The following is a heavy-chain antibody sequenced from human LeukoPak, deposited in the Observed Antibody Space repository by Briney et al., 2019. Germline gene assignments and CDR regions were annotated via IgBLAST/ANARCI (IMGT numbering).Heavy chain of an antibody. CDR2: IYYSGST. J-gene: IGHJ5*02. CDR1: GGSISSYY. Sequence: SETLSLTCTVSGGSISSYYWSWIRQPPGKGLEWIGYIYYSGSTNYNPSLKSRVTISVDTSKNQFSLKLSSVTAADTAVYYCARVPPNDGQGPTFDPWGQGTLVTVSS. CDR3: ARVPPNDGQGPTFDP. V-gene: IGHV4-59*01.